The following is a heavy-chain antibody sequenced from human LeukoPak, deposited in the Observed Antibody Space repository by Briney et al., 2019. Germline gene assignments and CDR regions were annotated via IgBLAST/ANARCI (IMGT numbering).Heavy chain of an antibody. D-gene: IGHD3-9*01. CDR1: GGSINTYY. Sequence: SETLSLTCTVSGGSINTYYWSWIRQPPGKGPEWIGYIYYSGSTNYNPSLKSRVTLSMDTSKNQFSLRLSSVTAADTAVYYCARGALRYFDWLKKDYYYMDVWGKGTTVTISS. J-gene: IGHJ6*03. V-gene: IGHV4-59*01. CDR2: IYYSGST. CDR3: ARGALRYFDWLKKDYYYMDV.